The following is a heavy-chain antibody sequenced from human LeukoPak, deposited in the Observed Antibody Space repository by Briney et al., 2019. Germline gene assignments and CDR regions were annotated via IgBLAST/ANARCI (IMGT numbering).Heavy chain of an antibody. CDR1: GGTFSSYA. Sequence: ASVKVSCKASGGTFSSYAISWVRQAPGQGLEWMGWINPNSGGTNYAQKFQGRVTMTRDTSISTAYMELSRLRSDDTAVYYCARDVRYSYGWDYYYYYGMDVWGQGTTVTVSS. CDR3: ARDVRYSYGWDYYYYYGMDV. CDR2: INPNSGGT. V-gene: IGHV1-2*02. D-gene: IGHD5-18*01. J-gene: IGHJ6*02.